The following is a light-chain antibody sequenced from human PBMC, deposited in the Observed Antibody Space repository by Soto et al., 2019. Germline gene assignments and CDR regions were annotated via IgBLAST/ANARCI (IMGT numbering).Light chain of an antibody. J-gene: IGLJ2*01. CDR2: DVN. CDR3: CSYAGKDTLL. CDR1: RSDGYNF. V-gene: IGLV2-11*01. Sequence: QSVLTQPRSVSGSPGQSVTISCTGIRSDGYNFVSWYQHHPDIAPKLIIYDVNERPSGVPDRFSGSRSGNTASLTISGLQAEDEADYYCCSYAGKDTLLFGGGTKLTVL.